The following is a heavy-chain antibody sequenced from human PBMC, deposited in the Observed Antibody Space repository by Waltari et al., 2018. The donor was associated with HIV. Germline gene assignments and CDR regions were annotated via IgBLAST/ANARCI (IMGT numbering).Heavy chain of an antibody. CDR2: ISSSGTFT. CDR3: ARDSRDNSWSLNFFDP. Sequence: EVQLVESGGGPVKPGGSLSLSCRASGFTFHSVRLNWVRQAPGKGLEWISSISSSGTFTHYADSVKGRFTISRDNANKSVYLQMNSLRAEDTAVYYCARDSRDNSWSLNFFDPWGQGTLVTVSS. V-gene: IGHV3-21*01. D-gene: IGHD6-13*01. CDR1: GFTFHSVR. J-gene: IGHJ5*02.